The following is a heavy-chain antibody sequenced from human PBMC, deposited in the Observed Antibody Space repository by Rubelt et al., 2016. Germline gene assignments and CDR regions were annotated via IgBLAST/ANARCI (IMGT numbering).Heavy chain of an antibody. D-gene: IGHD3/OR15-3a*01. CDR3: ASGTVYFDN. Sequence: QLQLQESGPGLVKPSETLSLTCTVSGGSISGSSYYWGWIRQPPGKGLEWIGYVYYSGSTNYNPSLKRRVTMSVDTSKNQFSLKLGSVTAADTAVYYCASGTVYFDNWGQGTLVTVSS. CDR1: GGSISGSSYY. J-gene: IGHJ4*02. CDR2: VYYSGST. V-gene: IGHV4-61*05.